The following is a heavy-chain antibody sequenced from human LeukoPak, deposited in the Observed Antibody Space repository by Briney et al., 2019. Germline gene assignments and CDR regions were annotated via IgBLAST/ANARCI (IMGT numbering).Heavy chain of an antibody. CDR1: GFTFSSCW. J-gene: IGHJ5*02. Sequence: GGSLRLSCAASGFTFSSCWMHWVRQAPGKGLVWVSRINSDGTTINYADSVKGRFTISKDDAKNTLYPQMNSLRVEDTAVYYCVRVPTSWFDPWGQGTLVTVSS. D-gene: IGHD1-1*01. CDR2: INSDGTTI. V-gene: IGHV3-74*01. CDR3: VRVPTSWFDP.